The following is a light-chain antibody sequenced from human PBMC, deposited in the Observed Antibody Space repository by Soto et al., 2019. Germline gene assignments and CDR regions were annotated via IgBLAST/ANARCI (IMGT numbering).Light chain of an antibody. CDR2: EVS. CDR1: QSLLHITGETF. CDR3: MQSTQLPPT. J-gene: IGKJ5*01. V-gene: IGKV2D-29*02. Sequence: DVVMTQTPLYLSLAPGQPTSISCKSSQSLLHITGETFLFWYLQKPGQSPQLLIYEVSTRVSGVPDRFSGSGSGTDFTLESSRVETDDVGIYYCMQSTQLPPTFGQGTRLEIK.